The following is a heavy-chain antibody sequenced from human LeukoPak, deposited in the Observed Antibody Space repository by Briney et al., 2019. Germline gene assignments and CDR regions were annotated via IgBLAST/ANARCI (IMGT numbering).Heavy chain of an antibody. CDR1: GFTFSDYY. CDR3: ARLNRVLRYFDWFRDGFDY. J-gene: IGHJ4*02. CDR2: ISSSGSTI. V-gene: IGHV3-11*01. D-gene: IGHD3-9*01. Sequence: GRSLRLSCAASGFTFSDYYMSWIRQAPGKGLEWVSYISSSGSTIYYADSVKGRFTISRDNAKNSLYLQMNSLRAEDTAVYYCARLNRVLRYFDWFRDGFDYWGQGTLVTVSS.